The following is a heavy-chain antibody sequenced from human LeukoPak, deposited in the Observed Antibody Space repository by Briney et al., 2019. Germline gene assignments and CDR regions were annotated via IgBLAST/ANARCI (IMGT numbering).Heavy chain of an antibody. CDR1: GGSISSYY. D-gene: IGHD6-19*01. V-gene: IGHV4-59*01. J-gene: IGHJ4*02. CDR3: ASGPGIAVAGTDY. Sequence: SETLSLTCTVSGGSISSYYWSWIRQPPGKGLERIGYIYYSGSTNYNPSLKSRVTISVDTSKNQFSLKLSSVTAADTAVYYCASGPGIAVAGTDYWGQGTLVTVSS. CDR2: IYYSGST.